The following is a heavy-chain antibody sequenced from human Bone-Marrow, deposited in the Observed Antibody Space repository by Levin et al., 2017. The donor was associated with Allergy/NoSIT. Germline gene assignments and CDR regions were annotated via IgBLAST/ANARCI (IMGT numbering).Heavy chain of an antibody. CDR1: GFTFSTYA. Sequence: PGGSLRLSCAASGFTFSTYAMHWVRRAPGKGLEWVAVISYDGSNKFYADSVKGRFTISSDISKNTLYLQMNSLRAEDTAVYYCATDAGTVNYFDYWGQGTLVTVSS. V-gene: IGHV3-30*03. J-gene: IGHJ4*02. CDR2: ISYDGSNK. D-gene: IGHD6-13*01. CDR3: ATDAGTVNYFDY.